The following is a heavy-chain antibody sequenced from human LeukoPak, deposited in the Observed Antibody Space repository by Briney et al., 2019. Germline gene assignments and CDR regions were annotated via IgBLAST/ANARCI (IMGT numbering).Heavy chain of an antibody. CDR2: MNPNSGNT. J-gene: IGHJ4*02. CDR1: GYTFTSYD. Sequence: ASVKVSCKASGYTFTSYDINWVRQATGQGLEWMGWMNPNSGNTGYAQKFQGRVTMTRNTSISTAYMELSSLRSEDTAVYYCARGTRHSGSYPGSIWGQGTLVTVSS. CDR3: ARGTRHSGSYPGSI. D-gene: IGHD1-26*01. V-gene: IGHV1-8*01.